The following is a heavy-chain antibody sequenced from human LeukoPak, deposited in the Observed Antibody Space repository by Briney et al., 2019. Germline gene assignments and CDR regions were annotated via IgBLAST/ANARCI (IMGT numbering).Heavy chain of an antibody. CDR1: GGSISSNNYY. CDR2: VFYSGST. CDR3: ARGLYDSSGYAEYPTRYFDL. V-gene: IGHV4-39*07. D-gene: IGHD3-22*01. J-gene: IGHJ2*01. Sequence: PSETLSLTCNVSGGSISSNNYYWGWIRQSPGKGLEWIGSVFYSGSTYYNPSLKSRVTISVDMSKNQFSLKLSSVTAADTAVYYCARGLYDSSGYAEYPTRYFDLWGRGTLVTVSS.